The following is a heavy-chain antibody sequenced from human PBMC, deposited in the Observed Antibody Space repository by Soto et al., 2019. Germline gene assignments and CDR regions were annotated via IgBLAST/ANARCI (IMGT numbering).Heavy chain of an antibody. V-gene: IGHV4-31*03. D-gene: IGHD5-18*01. Sequence: QVQLQESGPGLVKPSQTLSLTCTVSGGSISSGGYYWSWIRQHPGKGLEWIGYIYYSGSTYYNPSLKSRVTISVDTSKNQFALKLSSVTASDTAVYYCARLGYSYGSGYFDYWGQGTLVTVSS. CDR3: ARLGYSYGSGYFDY. CDR1: GGSISSGGYY. J-gene: IGHJ4*02. CDR2: IYYSGST.